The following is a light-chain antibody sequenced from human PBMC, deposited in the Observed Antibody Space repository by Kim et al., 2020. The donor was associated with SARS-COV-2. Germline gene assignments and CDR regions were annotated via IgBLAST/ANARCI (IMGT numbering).Light chain of an antibody. J-gene: IGKJ2*01. V-gene: IGKV1-39*01. CDR1: HRIDSY. Sequence: DIQMTQSPSSLSASVGDRVTITCRASHRIDSYLNWYQQKSGEAPKLLIYAASNLHSGVPSRFSGGGYGTDFTLTISSLQPEDFATYFCQQSYGANAFGKGTKLEI. CDR2: AAS. CDR3: QQSYGANA.